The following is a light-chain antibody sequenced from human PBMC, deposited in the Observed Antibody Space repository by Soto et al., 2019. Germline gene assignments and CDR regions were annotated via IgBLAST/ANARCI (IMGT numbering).Light chain of an antibody. J-gene: IGKJ5*01. Sequence: EIVLTQSPGPLSLSPGERATLSCRASQSVSSSYLAWYQQKPGQAPRLLIYGASSRASGIPDRFSGSGSGTDFTLSISRLEPEDFAVYYCQQRSNWPPSITFGQGTRLEIK. CDR3: QQRSNWPPSIT. CDR1: QSVSSSY. V-gene: IGKV3D-20*02. CDR2: GAS.